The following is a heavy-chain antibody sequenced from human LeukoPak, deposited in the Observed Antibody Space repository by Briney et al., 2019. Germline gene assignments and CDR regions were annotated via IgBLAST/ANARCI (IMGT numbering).Heavy chain of an antibody. CDR1: GFTFSSYA. J-gene: IGHJ4*02. D-gene: IGHD3-3*01. Sequence: GGSLRLSCAASGFTFSSYAMSWVRQAPGKGLEWVSLIIGSGDSTDYTDSVKGRFTISRDNSKNTPYLQMNSLRAEDTAVYYCARLRFLEWLSLSEYYFDYWGQGTLLTVSS. V-gene: IGHV3-23*01. CDR3: ARLRFLEWLSLSEYYFDY. CDR2: IIGSGDST.